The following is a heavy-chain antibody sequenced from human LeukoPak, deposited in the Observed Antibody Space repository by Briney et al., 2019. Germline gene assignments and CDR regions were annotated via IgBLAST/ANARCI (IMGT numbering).Heavy chain of an antibody. D-gene: IGHD3-22*01. V-gene: IGHV3-74*01. Sequence: GGSLRLSCAASGFTFSSYWMHWIRQVPGKGLMWVSRINNDGRDTTYADSVKGRFTISRDNAKDTLYLQMNSLRAEDTAVYYCARDGGGSSGYYWGLGYWGQGTLVTVSS. J-gene: IGHJ4*02. CDR2: INNDGRDT. CDR3: ARDGGGSSGYYWGLGY. CDR1: GFTFSSYW.